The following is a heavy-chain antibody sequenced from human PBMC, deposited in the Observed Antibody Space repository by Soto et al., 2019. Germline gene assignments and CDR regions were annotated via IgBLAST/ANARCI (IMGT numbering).Heavy chain of an antibody. CDR2: IDWDDDK. CDR1: GFSLSTSGMR. Sequence: SGPTLVNPTQTLTLTCTFSGFSLSTSGMRVSWIRQPPGKALEWLARIDWDDDKLYSTSLKTRPTISKDTSKNQVVLTMTNMDPVDTATYYCARSIVAAGNRWFDPWGQGTLVTVSS. D-gene: IGHD6-13*01. CDR3: ARSIVAAGNRWFDP. V-gene: IGHV2-70*04. J-gene: IGHJ5*02.